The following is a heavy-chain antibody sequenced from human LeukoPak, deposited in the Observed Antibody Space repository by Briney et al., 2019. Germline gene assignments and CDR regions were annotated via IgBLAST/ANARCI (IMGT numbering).Heavy chain of an antibody. Sequence: SVKVSCKASGGTFSSYAISWVRQAHGQGLEWMGGIIPIFGTANYAQKFQGRVTITTDESTSTAYMELSSLRSEDTAVYYCASGKDIVVVVAADKAAEYFQHWGQGTLVTVSS. V-gene: IGHV1-69*05. CDR3: ASGKDIVVVVAADKAAEYFQH. CDR1: GGTFSSYA. D-gene: IGHD2-15*01. J-gene: IGHJ1*01. CDR2: IIPIFGTA.